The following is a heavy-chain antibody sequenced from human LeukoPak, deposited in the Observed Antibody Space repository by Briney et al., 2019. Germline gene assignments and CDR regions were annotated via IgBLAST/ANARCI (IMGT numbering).Heavy chain of an antibody. CDR3: ARHFSSAWYSNDY. D-gene: IGHD6-19*01. CDR1: GGSLSSSSYY. J-gene: IGHJ4*02. Sequence: SETLSLTCSVSGGSLSSSSYYWGWIRQPPGKGLEWIATMYYSGITYYNPSLKSRVTISVDTSKNQFSLHLTSVTAADTAAYYCARHFSSAWYSNDYWGQGTLVTVSS. V-gene: IGHV4-39*01. CDR2: MYYSGIT.